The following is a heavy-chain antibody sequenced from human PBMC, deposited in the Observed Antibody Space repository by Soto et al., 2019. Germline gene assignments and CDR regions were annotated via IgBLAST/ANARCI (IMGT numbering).Heavy chain of an antibody. V-gene: IGHV3-30-3*01. Sequence: PGGSXRLSCAASGFIFSTSARHWVRQAPGKGLGWVAVISYDGSDIYYGDSGKGRFTISRDNSRNTLYLEMKSMQTEDTAVFYCARPQARTVNSGDSLDSWGQGTLVNVSS. J-gene: IGHJ5*01. CDR3: ARPQARTVNSGDSLDS. D-gene: IGHD1-26*01. CDR1: GFIFSTSA. CDR2: ISYDGSDI.